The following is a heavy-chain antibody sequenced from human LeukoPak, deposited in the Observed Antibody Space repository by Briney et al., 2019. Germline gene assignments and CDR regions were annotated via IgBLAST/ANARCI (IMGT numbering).Heavy chain of an antibody. V-gene: IGHV1-8*01. CDR2: MNPNSGNT. CDR3: ARVAVDYYDFWSGYYYYYYGMDV. CDR1: GYTFTSYD. Sequence: ASVKVSCKASGYTFTSYDINWVRQATGQGLEWMGWMNPNSGNTGYAQKFQGRVTMTRNTSISTAYMELSSLRSEDTAVYYCARVAVDYYDFWSGYYYYYYGMDVWGQGTTVTVPS. J-gene: IGHJ6*02. D-gene: IGHD3-3*01.